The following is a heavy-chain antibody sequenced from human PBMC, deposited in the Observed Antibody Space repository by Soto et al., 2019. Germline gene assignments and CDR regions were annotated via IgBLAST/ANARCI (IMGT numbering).Heavy chain of an antibody. CDR2: IWYDGSNK. D-gene: IGHD3-10*01. V-gene: IGHV3-33*01. J-gene: IGHJ5*02. CDR1: GFTFSSYG. Sequence: QVQLVESGGGVVQPGRSLRLSCAASGFTFSSYGMHWVRQAPGKGLEWVAVIWYDGSNKYYEDSVKGRFTISRDNSKNTLYLQMNSLRAEDTAVYYCARGGSGSPRRSWFDPWGQGTLVTVSS. CDR3: ARGGSGSPRRSWFDP.